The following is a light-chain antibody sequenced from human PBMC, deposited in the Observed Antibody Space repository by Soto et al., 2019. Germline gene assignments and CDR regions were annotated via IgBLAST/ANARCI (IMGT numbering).Light chain of an antibody. V-gene: IGLV2-14*01. CDR2: DVH. CDR3: SSYSSTNTLL. Sequence: QSALTQPASVSGSPGQSITISCTATSSDAGYYNYVSWYQQHPGRATKLMIYDVHNRPSGVSNRFSGSKSGNTSSLTISGLQTEDEADYYCSSYSSTNTLLFGGGTKLTVL. CDR1: SSDAGYYNY. J-gene: IGLJ3*02.